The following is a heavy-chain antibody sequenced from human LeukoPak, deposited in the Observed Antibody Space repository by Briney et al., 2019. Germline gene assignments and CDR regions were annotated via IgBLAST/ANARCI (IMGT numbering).Heavy chain of an antibody. CDR2: IYPGDSDT. J-gene: IGHJ4*02. D-gene: IGHD3-3*01. V-gene: IGHV5-51*01. CDR3: ARRVADTKAHDY. CDR1: GYSFANYW. Sequence: PGESLKISCKGSGYSFANYWIGWVRQMPGRGLEWMGIIYPGDSDTRYSPSFQGQVTISADKSMSTAYLQWSSLKASDTAMYYCARRVADTKAHDYWGQGTLVTVSS.